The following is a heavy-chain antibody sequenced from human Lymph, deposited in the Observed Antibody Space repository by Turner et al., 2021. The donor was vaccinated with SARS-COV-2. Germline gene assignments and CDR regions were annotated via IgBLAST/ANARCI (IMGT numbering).Heavy chain of an antibody. Sequence: QVQLQESGPRLVKHLETLSLTCTVSGGSMNSNYWSWIRQPPGKRLECIVYIYYRGSTNSIPSLNSRVTISVDTTKNQFSLKLTSVTAADTAIYYCARETVNNWVDPWGQVILVTVSS. CDR2: IYYRGST. D-gene: IGHD2-21*02. J-gene: IGHJ5*02. V-gene: IGHV4-59*01. CDR1: GGSMNSNY. CDR3: ARETVNNWVDP.